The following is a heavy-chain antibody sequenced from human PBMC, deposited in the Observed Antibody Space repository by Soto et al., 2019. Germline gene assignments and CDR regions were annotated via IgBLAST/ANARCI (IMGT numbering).Heavy chain of an antibody. CDR2: FIPLFGTP. CDR3: ARSNIRNYADFYYYYYGMDV. J-gene: IGHJ6*02. Sequence: GASLKVSCKASGGTFKSYVFSWVRQAPGQGLEWMGGFIPLFGTPNYAQKFQGRVTITADESTSTAYMELSSLRSEDTAVYYCARSNIRNYADFYYYYYGMDVWGQGTTVTVSS. D-gene: IGHD1-7*01. V-gene: IGHV1-69*13. CDR1: GGTFKSYV.